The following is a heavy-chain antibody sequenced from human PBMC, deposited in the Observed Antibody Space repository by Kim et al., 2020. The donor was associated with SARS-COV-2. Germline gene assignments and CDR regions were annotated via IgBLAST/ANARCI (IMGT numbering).Heavy chain of an antibody. V-gene: IGHV3-33*01. CDR2: IWYDGSNK. Sequence: GGSLRLSCAASGFTFSSYGMHWVRQAPGKGLEWVAVIWYDGSNKYYADSVKGRFTISRDNSKNTLYLQMNSLRAEDTAVYYCARDSYCTNGVCRLVVQHWGQGTLVTVSS. CDR1: GFTFSSYG. D-gene: IGHD2-8*01. CDR3: ARDSYCTNGVCRLVVQH. J-gene: IGHJ1*01.